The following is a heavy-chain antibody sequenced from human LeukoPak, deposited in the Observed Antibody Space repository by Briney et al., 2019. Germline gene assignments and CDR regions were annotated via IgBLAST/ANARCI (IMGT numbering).Heavy chain of an antibody. D-gene: IGHD5-24*01. CDR2: ISYDGSNK. CDR1: GFTFSSYA. J-gene: IGHJ4*02. Sequence: PGGSLRLSCAASGFTFSSYAMHWVRQAPGKGLEWVAVISYDGSNKYYADSVKGRFTISRDNPKNPLYLQMNSLRAEDTAVYYCARDTLKDGYNYDYLDYWGQGTLVTVSS. V-gene: IGHV3-30-3*01. CDR3: ARDTLKDGYNYDYLDY.